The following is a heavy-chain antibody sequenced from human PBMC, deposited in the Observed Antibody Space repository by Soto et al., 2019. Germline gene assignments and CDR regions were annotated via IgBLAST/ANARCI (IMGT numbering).Heavy chain of an antibody. CDR2: INHSGST. D-gene: IGHD2-15*01. CDR1: GGSFSGYY. CDR3: ARVDRCSGGSCYSVDY. J-gene: IGHJ4*02. Sequence: SETLSLTCAVYGGSFSGYYWSWIRQPPGKGLEWIGEINHSGSTNYNPSLKSRVTISVDTSKNQFSLKLSSVTAADTAVYYCARVDRCSGGSCYSVDYWGQGTLVTVSS. V-gene: IGHV4-34*01.